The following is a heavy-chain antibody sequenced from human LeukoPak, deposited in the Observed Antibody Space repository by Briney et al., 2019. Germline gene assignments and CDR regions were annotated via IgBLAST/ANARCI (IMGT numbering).Heavy chain of an antibody. V-gene: IGHV3-30*04. CDR3: ASQDTAMVTLDP. Sequence: SGGSLRLSCAASGFTFSNYAMHWVRQAPGKGLEWVAVISYEGSKKYYADSVKGRSTISRDNAKNTLYLQMNSLRAEDTAVYYCASQDTAMVTLDPWGQGTLVTVSS. D-gene: IGHD5-18*01. CDR1: GFTFSNYA. CDR2: ISYEGSKK. J-gene: IGHJ5*02.